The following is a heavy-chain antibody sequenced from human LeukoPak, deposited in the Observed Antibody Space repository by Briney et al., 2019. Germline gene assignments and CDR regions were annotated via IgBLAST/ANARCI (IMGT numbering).Heavy chain of an antibody. CDR1: GFSFDDYA. CDR2: ISGDGGNT. Sequence: GGSLRLSCAAPGFSFDDYAIHWVRQAPGKGLEWVSLISGDGGNTFYADSVKGRFTTSRDNSKNSLYLQMSSLRSEDTALYYCARESDSSGWYDSWGQGTLVTVSS. V-gene: IGHV3-43*02. CDR3: ARESDSSGWYDS. D-gene: IGHD3-22*01. J-gene: IGHJ5*01.